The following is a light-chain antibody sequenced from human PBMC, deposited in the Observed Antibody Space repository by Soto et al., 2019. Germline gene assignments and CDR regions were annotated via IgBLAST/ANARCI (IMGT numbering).Light chain of an antibody. V-gene: IGLV1-51*02. CDR3: GTWDSSLTTYV. CDR1: GSVIGRNY. Sequence: QSVLTQPPSVSAAPGQKVTISCSGSGSVIGRNYVSWYQHLPGTAPKLLIYENNKRPSGIPDRLSGSKSGSSATLGITGLQTGDEADYYCGTWDSSLTTYVFGPGTKVTVL. CDR2: ENN. J-gene: IGLJ1*01.